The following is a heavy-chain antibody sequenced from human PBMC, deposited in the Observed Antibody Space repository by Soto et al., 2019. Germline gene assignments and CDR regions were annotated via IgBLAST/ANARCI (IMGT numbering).Heavy chain of an antibody. CDR1: QFTFDDYA. D-gene: IGHD3-9*01. CDR3: ARDGLTAALFFEY. Sequence: CLRLSCTTSQFTFDDYAMHWVRENPGKGLEWVSGISWNVGSIGYADSVKGRFTISRDNAKNSLYLQMNSLRAEDTAVYYCARDGLTAALFFEYWGQGSLVTVSS. V-gene: IGHV3-9*01. J-gene: IGHJ4*02. CDR2: ISWNVGSI.